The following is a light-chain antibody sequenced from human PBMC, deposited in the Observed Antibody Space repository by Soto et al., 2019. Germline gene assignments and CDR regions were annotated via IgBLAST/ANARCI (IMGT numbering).Light chain of an antibody. V-gene: IGKV3-15*01. CDR1: QSVSSN. J-gene: IGKJ1*01. CDR2: GAS. CDR3: QQYNNWPPWT. Sequence: EIVMTQSPATLSVSPGERATLSCRASQSVSSNLAWYQQKPGQAPRLLMYGASTRATGIPARFSGSGSGTEFPLTIRSLQSEDFAVYYWQQYNNWPPWTFGQGTKVEIK.